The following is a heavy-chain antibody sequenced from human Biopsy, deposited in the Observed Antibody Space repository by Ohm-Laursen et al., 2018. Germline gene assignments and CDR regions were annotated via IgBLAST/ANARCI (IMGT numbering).Heavy chain of an antibody. J-gene: IGHJ4*02. CDR2: INCKTGAT. D-gene: IGHD2-8*01. CDR1: SYTLTDYN. Sequence: SVTVSCKASSYTLTDYNIHWMRQAPGQGLEWLGYINCKTGATNYAQKFQGTVTMTRDTSISTAYLALGSLRSADTTIYYCARDPLNGHKHFDYWGQGSLVTVSS. CDR3: ARDPLNGHKHFDY. V-gene: IGHV1-2*02.